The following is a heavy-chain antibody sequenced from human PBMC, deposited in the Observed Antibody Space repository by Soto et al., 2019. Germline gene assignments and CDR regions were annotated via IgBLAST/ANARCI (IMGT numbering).Heavy chain of an antibody. J-gene: IGHJ3*02. D-gene: IGHD2-2*02. CDR1: GFTFSCYW. V-gene: IGHV3-7*01. Sequence: EVQLVESGGGLVQPGGSLRLSCAASGFTFSCYWMSWVRQSPGKGLVWVANLKQDGSEKYYVDSVKGRFTISRDTAKNSLYLQVNSLRAEDTAVYYCARGGHCGSTSSYTSGSAFYIWGKGTRVTVSS. CDR2: LKQDGSEK. CDR3: ARGGHCGSTSSYTSGSAFYI.